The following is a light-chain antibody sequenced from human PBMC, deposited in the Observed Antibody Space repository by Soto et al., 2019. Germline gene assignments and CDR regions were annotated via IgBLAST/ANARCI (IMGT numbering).Light chain of an antibody. CDR3: QQYGPSPMYT. CDR1: QTVSSSY. J-gene: IGKJ2*01. CDR2: GAS. Sequence: EIVLTQSPGTLSLSPGERATLSCRASQTVSSSYLAWYQQKPGQAPRLLIYGASTGATGIPGRFSGSASGTDFTLTISRLEPEDFAVYYCQQYGPSPMYTFGQGTNLEIK. V-gene: IGKV3-20*01.